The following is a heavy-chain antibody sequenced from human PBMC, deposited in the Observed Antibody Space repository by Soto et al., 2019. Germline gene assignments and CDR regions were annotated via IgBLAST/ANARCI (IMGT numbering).Heavy chain of an antibody. J-gene: IGHJ3*02. CDR3: ASRGSHDYGALDGFDI. Sequence: QLQLQESGSGLVKPSQTLSLTCAVSGGSITSGEYSWHSIRQPPGKGLEWIAYIYHTGDTDYNPSLQSRVTISVDRSKTQFSLQLSSVTAADTAVYYCASRGSHDYGALDGFDIWGQGTMVTVSP. V-gene: IGHV4-30-2*01. D-gene: IGHD4-17*01. CDR1: GGSITSGEYS. CDR2: IYHTGDT.